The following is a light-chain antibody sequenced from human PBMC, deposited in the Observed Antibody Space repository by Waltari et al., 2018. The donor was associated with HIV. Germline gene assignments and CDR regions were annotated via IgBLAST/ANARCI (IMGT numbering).Light chain of an antibody. CDR3: CSYAGSSTHV. V-gene: IGLV2-23*02. Sequence: QSALTQPASVSGSPGQSITISCTGTSSDVGSYNLVSWYQQHPGKAPKLMIYEVIKRPSGVSNRFSGSKSGNTASLTISGLQAEDEADYYCCSYAGSSTHVFGSGTKVTVL. CDR2: EVI. CDR1: SSDVGSYNL. J-gene: IGLJ1*01.